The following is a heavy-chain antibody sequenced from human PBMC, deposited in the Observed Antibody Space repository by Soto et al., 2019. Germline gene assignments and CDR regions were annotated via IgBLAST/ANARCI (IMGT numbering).Heavy chain of an antibody. D-gene: IGHD3-16*01. CDR2: INHSGST. V-gene: IGHV4-34*01. Sequence: SETLSLTCAVDGGSCSDYGGRWIRKPPGKGLEWIGEINHSGSTNYNPSLKSRVTISVDTSKNQFSLKLSSVTAADTAVYYCATPGAYDYEWGGPRRKGQFDYWGQGTLVTVSS. J-gene: IGHJ4*02. CDR3: ATPGAYDYEWGGPRRKGQFDY. CDR1: GGSCSDYG.